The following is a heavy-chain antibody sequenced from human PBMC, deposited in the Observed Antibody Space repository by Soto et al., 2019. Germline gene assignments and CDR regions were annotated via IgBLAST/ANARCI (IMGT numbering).Heavy chain of an antibody. CDR3: VTGVWRWLRTPFDY. V-gene: IGHV3-64D*06. Sequence: PGGSLRLSCSASGFTFSSYAMHWVRHAPGKGLEYVSAISSNGGSTYYADSVKGRFTISRDNSKNTLYLQMSSLRVEDTAVYYWVTGVWRWLRTPFDYWGQGSLVTVSS. CDR2: ISSNGGST. CDR1: GFTFSSYA. J-gene: IGHJ4*02. D-gene: IGHD5-12*01.